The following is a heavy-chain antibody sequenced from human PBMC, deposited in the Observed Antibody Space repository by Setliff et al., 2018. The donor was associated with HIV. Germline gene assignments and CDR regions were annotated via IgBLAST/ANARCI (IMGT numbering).Heavy chain of an antibody. Sequence: ASVKVSCKASGYTFTSYGISWVRQAPGQGLEWMGWISGYNGNTKYVQKYQGRATMTTDTSTSKVYMELRTLRSDDTAVYYCARVPYRSAWFSGGHDAFDVWGQGTMVTVSS. D-gene: IGHD6-19*01. J-gene: IGHJ3*01. CDR1: GYTFTSYG. CDR2: ISGYNGNT. CDR3: ARVPYRSAWFSGGHDAFDV. V-gene: IGHV1-18*01.